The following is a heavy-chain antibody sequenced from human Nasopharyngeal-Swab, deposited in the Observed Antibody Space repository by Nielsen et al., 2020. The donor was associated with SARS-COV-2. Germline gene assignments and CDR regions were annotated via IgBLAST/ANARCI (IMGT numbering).Heavy chain of an antibody. CDR3: ARGTYDYVWGSHRESYFDY. D-gene: IGHD3-16*01. CDR1: GFTFSDYY. CDR2: ISSTGSTI. J-gene: IGHJ4*02. Sequence: GGSLRLSCAASGFTFSDYYMSWIRQAPGKGLDWVSYISSTGSTIYYADSVKGRATISRDNAKNSLYLQMNSLRAEDTAVYYCARGTYDYVWGSHRESYFDYWGQGTLVTVSS. V-gene: IGHV3-11*01.